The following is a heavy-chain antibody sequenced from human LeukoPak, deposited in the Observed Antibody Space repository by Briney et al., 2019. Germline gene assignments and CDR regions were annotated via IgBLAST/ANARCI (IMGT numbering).Heavy chain of an antibody. D-gene: IGHD6-13*01. Sequence: GGSLRLSCAASGFTFSGSAMHWVRQASGKGLEWVGRIRSKTNSYATAYAASVKGRFTISRDDSKNTAYLQMNSLKIEDTAVYYCTRPSLSSSFADYWGQGTLVTVSS. CDR1: GFTFSGSA. J-gene: IGHJ4*02. CDR2: IRSKTNSYAT. CDR3: TRPSLSSSFADY. V-gene: IGHV3-73*01.